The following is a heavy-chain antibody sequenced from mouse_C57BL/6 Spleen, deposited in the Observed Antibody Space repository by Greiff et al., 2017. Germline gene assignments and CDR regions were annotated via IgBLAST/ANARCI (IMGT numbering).Heavy chain of an antibody. Sequence: EVMLVESGDGLVKPGGSLKLSCAASGFTFSSSAMSWVRQTPEQRLEWVAYISSGGDYIYYADTVKGRFTISRDNARNTLYLQMSSLKSEDTAMYYCTRDKDYDGSSFDNWGQGTTRTVSS. J-gene: IGHJ2*01. CDR2: ISSGGDYI. CDR1: GFTFSSSA. D-gene: IGHD1-1*01. V-gene: IGHV5-9-1*02. CDR3: TRDKDYDGSSFDN.